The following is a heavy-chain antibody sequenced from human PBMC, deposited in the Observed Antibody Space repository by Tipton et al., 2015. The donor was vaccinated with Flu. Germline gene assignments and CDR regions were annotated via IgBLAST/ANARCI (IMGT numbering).Heavy chain of an antibody. CDR1: GYSISSGYY. CDR2: IYHTGST. J-gene: IGHJ5*02. D-gene: IGHD1-26*01. V-gene: IGHV4-38-2*02. CDR3: ARDPDSGAGYYLDL. Sequence: TLSLTCIVSGYSISSGYYWGWIRQPPGKGLEWIGSIYHTGSTYYNPFLKSRVTISVDTSKNQFSLKLSSMTAADTAVYYCARDPDSGAGYYLDLWGPGILVTVSS.